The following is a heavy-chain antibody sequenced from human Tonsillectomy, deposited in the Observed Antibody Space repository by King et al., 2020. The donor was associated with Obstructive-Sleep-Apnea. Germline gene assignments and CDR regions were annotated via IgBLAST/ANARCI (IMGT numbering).Heavy chain of an antibody. CDR1: GFTFSSYS. J-gene: IGHJ4*02. D-gene: IGHD4-17*01. CDR2: ISSSSRTI. Sequence: DVQLVESGGGLVQPGGSLRLSCAASGFTFSSYSMNWVRQAPGKGLEWVSYISSSSRTIYYSDSVKGRFTISRDNAKNSRYLQMNSLRVEDTAVYYCARPAGDYLLTFDYWGQGTLVTVSS. V-gene: IGHV3-48*04. CDR3: ARPAGDYLLTFDY.